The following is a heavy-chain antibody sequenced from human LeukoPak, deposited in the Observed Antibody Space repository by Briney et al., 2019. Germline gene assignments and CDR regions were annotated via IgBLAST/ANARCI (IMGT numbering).Heavy chain of an antibody. D-gene: IGHD6-13*01. Sequence: KPSETPSLTCAVYGGSFSGYYWSWIRQPPGKGLEWIGEINHSGSTNYNPSLKSRVTISVDTSKNQFSLKLSSVTAADTAVYYRARGYSSSGNLIDYWGQGTLVTVSS. CDR2: INHSGST. V-gene: IGHV4-34*01. CDR1: GGSFSGYY. J-gene: IGHJ4*02. CDR3: ARGYSSSGNLIDY.